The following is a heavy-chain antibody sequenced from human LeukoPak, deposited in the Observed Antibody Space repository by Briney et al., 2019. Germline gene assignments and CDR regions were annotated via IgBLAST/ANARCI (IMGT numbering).Heavy chain of an antibody. J-gene: IGHJ4*02. D-gene: IGHD2-21*02. CDR1: GYSFTTYH. V-gene: IGHV1-8*03. CDR2: MNPYTGDR. Sequence: ASVKVSCKTSGYSFTTYHINWVRQASGQGLEWLGWMNPYTGDRGYAQRFQGRLSITGDTSISTAYMELGSLKSDDTAVYFCARTTSLTASGYDCWGQGTLVTVSS. CDR3: ARTTSLTASGYDC.